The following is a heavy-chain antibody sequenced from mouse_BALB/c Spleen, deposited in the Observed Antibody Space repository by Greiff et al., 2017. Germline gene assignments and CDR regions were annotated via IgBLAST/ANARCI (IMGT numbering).Heavy chain of an antibody. J-gene: IGHJ2*01. CDR3: ARDAGYYYGSSLDY. D-gene: IGHD1-1*01. Sequence: EVMLVESGGGLVQPGGSLKLSCAASGFTFSSYGMSWVRQTPDKRLELVATINSNGGSTYYPDSVKGRFTISRDNAKNTLYLQMSSLKSEDTAMYYCARDAGYYYGSSLDYWGQGTTLTVSS. CDR1: GFTFSSYG. CDR2: INSNGGST. V-gene: IGHV5-6-3*01.